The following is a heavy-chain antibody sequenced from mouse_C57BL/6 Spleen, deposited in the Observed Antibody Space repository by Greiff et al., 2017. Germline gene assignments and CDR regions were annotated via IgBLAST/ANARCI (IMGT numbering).Heavy chain of an antibody. CDR2: IDPSDSYT. Sequence: VQLQQPGAELVRPGTSVKLSCKASGYTFTSYWMHWVKQRPGQGLEWIGVIDPSDSYTNYNQKFKGKATLTVDTSSSTAYMQLSRLTSEDSAVYYCARGGTLDYWGQGTTLTVSS. D-gene: IGHD3-3*01. CDR1: GYTFTSYW. J-gene: IGHJ2*01. V-gene: IGHV1-59*01. CDR3: ARGGTLDY.